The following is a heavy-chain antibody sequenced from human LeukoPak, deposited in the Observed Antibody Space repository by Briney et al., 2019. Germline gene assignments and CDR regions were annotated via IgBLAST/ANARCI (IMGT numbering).Heavy chain of an antibody. CDR1: GFTFSSYS. V-gene: IGHV3-21*01. Sequence: GRSLRLSCAASGFTFSSYSMNWVRQAPGKGLEWVSSISSSSSYIYYADSVKGRFTISRDNAKNSLYLQMNSLRAEDTAVYYCARDMGYSSSWYDYWGQGTLVTVSS. J-gene: IGHJ4*02. CDR2: ISSSSSYI. CDR3: ARDMGYSSSWYDY. D-gene: IGHD6-13*01.